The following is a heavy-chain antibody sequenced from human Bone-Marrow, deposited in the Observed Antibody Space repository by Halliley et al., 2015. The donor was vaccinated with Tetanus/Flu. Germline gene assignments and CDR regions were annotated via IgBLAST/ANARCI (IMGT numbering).Heavy chain of an antibody. V-gene: IGHV3-66*01. CDR3: ARDPPGTAKTQGGY. Sequence: CVSLIYRVGTTNYAGSVKGRFTISRDGSKNVLYLQMNSLRGDDTAVYYCARDPPGTAKTQGGYWGQGTLVTVSS. CDR2: IYRVGTT. D-gene: IGHD5-18*01. J-gene: IGHJ4*02.